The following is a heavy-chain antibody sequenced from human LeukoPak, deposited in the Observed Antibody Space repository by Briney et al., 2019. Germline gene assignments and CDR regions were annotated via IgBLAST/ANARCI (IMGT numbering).Heavy chain of an antibody. J-gene: IGHJ4*02. V-gene: IGHV3-23*01. CDR2: IIDSGIST. Sequence: GGSLRLPCAASGFTFNSYAMAGVRQAPEKGLEWVSSIIDSGISTYYADSVKRRLTISRDNSKNTLYLQINSLRAEDTAVYYCAKGSRGNSDYWGRGTLVTVSS. D-gene: IGHD1-26*01. CDR3: AKGSRGNSDY. CDR1: GFTFNSYA.